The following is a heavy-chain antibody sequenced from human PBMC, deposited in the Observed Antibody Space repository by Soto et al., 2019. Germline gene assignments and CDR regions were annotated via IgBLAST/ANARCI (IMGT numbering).Heavy chain of an antibody. CDR2: ISAYNGDT. D-gene: IGHD6-13*01. J-gene: IGHJ4*02. CDR1: GYTFISYG. V-gene: IGHV1-18*01. Sequence: QVQLVQSGAEVKKPGASVKVSCKASGYTFISYGITWVRQAPGQGLEWVGWISAYNGDTDYAQKFQGRVTMTTDTSTSTAYMELRSLRSDDTAMYYCASGASSLPGFFWGQGTLVTVSS. CDR3: ASGASSLPGFF.